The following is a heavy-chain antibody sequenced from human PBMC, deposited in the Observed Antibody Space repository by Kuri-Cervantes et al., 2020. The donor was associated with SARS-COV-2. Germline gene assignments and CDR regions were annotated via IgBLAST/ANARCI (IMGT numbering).Heavy chain of an antibody. CDR3: AHSPMAGQKFGAFDI. V-gene: IGHV2-5*02. J-gene: IGHJ3*02. CDR2: IYWDDDK. D-gene: IGHD6-19*01. Sequence: SGPTLVKTTETLTLTCTVSGFSLSNARMGVSWIRQPPGKALEWLALIYWDDDKRYSPSLKSRLTITKDTSKNQVVLTMTNMDPVDTATYYCAHSPMAGQKFGAFDIWGQGTMVTVSS. CDR1: GFSLSNARMG.